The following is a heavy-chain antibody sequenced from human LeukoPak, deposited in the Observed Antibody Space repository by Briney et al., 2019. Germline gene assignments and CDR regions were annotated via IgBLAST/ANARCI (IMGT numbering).Heavy chain of an antibody. Sequence: ASVKVSCKASGYTFTSYYMHWVRQAPGQGLEWMGITNPSGGSTSYAQKFQGRVTMTRDTSTSTVYMELSSLRSEDTAVYYCAREGGIAAAGSWGQGTLVTVSS. V-gene: IGHV1-46*01. CDR2: TNPSGGST. D-gene: IGHD6-13*01. CDR3: AREGGIAAAGS. J-gene: IGHJ4*02. CDR1: GYTFTSYY.